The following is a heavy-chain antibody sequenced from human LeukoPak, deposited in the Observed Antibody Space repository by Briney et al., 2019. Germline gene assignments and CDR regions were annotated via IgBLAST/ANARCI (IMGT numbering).Heavy chain of an antibody. CDR2: ISSNGGST. J-gene: IGHJ4*02. V-gene: IGHV3-64*01. CDR1: GFTFSSYA. CDR3: ARDSGGDYVEY. D-gene: IGHD4-17*01. Sequence: GGSLRLSCAASGFTFSSYAMHWVRQAPGKGLEYVSAISSNGGSTYYANSVKGRFTISRDNSKNTLYLQMNSLRAEDTAVYYCARDSGGDYVEYWGQGTLVTVSS.